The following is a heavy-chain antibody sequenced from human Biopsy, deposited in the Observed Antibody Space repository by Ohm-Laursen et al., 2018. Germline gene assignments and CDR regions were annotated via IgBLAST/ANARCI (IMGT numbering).Heavy chain of an antibody. D-gene: IGHD3-22*01. J-gene: IGHJ5*02. CDR3: ARDYDTSGYYYVS. CDR1: GGSISNNNYY. CDR2: IFYRGST. V-gene: IGHV4-39*01. Sequence: SETLSLTWTVSGGSISNNNYYWGWIRQPPGKGLEWIGSIFYRGSTHYKPSLKSRVNISVDTSKNQFSLKLNSVTAADRAVYYCARDYDTSGYYYVSWGQGTLVTVSS.